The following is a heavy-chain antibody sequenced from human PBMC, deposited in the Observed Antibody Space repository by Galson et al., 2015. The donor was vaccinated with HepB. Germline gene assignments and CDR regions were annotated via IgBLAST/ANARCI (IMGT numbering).Heavy chain of an antibody. CDR3: ARPYYDSSGYYYPYFDY. V-gene: IGHV3-74*01. Sequence: SLRLSCAASGFTFSSYWMHWVRQAPGKGLVWVSRINSDGSSTSYADSVKGRFTISRDNAKNTLYLQMNSLRAEDTAVYYCARPYYDSSGYYYPYFDYWGQGTLVTVSS. CDR2: INSDGSST. CDR1: GFTFSSYW. D-gene: IGHD3-22*01. J-gene: IGHJ4*02.